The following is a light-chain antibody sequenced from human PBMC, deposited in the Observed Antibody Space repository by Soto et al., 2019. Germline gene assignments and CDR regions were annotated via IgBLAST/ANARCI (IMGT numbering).Light chain of an antibody. Sequence: DIQMTQSPSTLSASVGDRVTITCRASQSIVNWLAWYQQKPGTAPLLLIYDACRLQTGVPSRFIGSRYGAEITVTISSRQPDNFATYYCQPYNAYPTTFGQGNKVEI. CDR2: DAC. CDR3: QPYNAYPTT. V-gene: IGKV1-5*01. CDR1: QSIVNW. J-gene: IGKJ1*01.